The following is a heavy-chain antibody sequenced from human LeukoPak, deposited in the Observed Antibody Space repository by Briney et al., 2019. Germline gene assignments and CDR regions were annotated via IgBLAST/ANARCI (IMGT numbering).Heavy chain of an antibody. CDR1: GFTFSSFG. V-gene: IGHV3-30*03. J-gene: IGHJ6*02. CDR2: ISYDGSNE. Sequence: GGSLRLSCAASGFTFSSFGMHWVRQAPGKGLEWVAAISYDGSNEHHADSVKGRFTISRDSSKTTLYPQMNSLGAEDTAMYYCARDRGWVVAASRGMDVWGQGTTVTVS. CDR3: ARDRGWVVAASRGMDV. D-gene: IGHD2-15*01.